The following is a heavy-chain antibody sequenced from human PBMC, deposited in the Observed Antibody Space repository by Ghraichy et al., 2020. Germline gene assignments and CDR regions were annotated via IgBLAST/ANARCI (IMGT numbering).Heavy chain of an antibody. J-gene: IGHJ6*02. CDR1: GFTFSSYA. CDR3: AKADSLYSSSSRPRDYYYYGMDV. Sequence: GGSLRLSCAASGFTFSSYAMSWVRQAPGKGLEWVSAISGSGGSTYYADSVKGRFTISRDNSKNTLYLQMNSLRAVDTAVYYCAKADSLYSSSSRPRDYYYYGMDVWGQGTTVTVSS. V-gene: IGHV3-23*01. D-gene: IGHD6-6*01. CDR2: ISGSGGST.